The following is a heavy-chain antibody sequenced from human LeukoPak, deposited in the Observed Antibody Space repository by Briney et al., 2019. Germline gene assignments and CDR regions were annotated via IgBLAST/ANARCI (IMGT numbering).Heavy chain of an antibody. CDR1: GGSISSHY. CDR3: ARDGFWSGYSWFDY. V-gene: IGHV4-59*11. Sequence: PSETLSLTCTVSGGSISSHYWSWIRQPPGKGLEWIGYIYYSGSTNYNPSLKSRVTISVDTSKNQFSLKLSSVTAADTAVYYCARDGFWSGYSWFDYWGQGTLVSVSS. D-gene: IGHD3-3*01. CDR2: IYYSGST. J-gene: IGHJ4*02.